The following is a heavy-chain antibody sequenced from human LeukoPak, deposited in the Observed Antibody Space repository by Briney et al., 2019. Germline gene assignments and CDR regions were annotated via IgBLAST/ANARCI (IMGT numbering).Heavy chain of an antibody. J-gene: IGHJ5*02. D-gene: IGHD2-2*02. CDR3: ARHCSSTSCYTRWFDP. CDR1: GGSISSSSYY. V-gene: IGHV4-39*01. CDR2: IYYSGST. Sequence: SETLSLTCTVSGGSISSSSYYWGWIRQPPGKGLEWIGSIYYSGSTYYNPSLKSRVTISVDTSKNQFSLKLSSVTAANTAVYYCARHCSSTSCYTRWFDPWGQGTLVTVSS.